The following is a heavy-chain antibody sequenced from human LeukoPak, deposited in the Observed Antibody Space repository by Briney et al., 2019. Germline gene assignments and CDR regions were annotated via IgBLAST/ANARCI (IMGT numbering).Heavy chain of an antibody. CDR3: ANGSPVVPAAAYYYGMDV. D-gene: IGHD2-2*01. CDR1: GFTFSSYA. Sequence: GGSLRLSCAASGFTFSSYAMSWVRQAPGKGLEWVSAISGSGGSTYYADSVKGRFTISRDNSKNTLYLQMNSLRAEDTAVYYCANGSPVVPAAAYYYGMDVWGQGTTVTVSS. CDR2: ISGSGGST. V-gene: IGHV3-23*01. J-gene: IGHJ6*02.